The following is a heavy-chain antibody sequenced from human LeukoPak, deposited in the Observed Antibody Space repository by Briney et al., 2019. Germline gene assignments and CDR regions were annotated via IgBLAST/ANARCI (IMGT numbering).Heavy chain of an antibody. D-gene: IGHD1-26*01. J-gene: IGHJ4*02. V-gene: IGHV3-30*02. CDR2: IRYDGSSK. Sequence: GGSLRLSCVASGFTFSNYGMHWVRQAPGKGLEWVAFIRYDGSSKYYVDSVKGRFTISRDKSKNTLYLQMNSLRAEDTAVYYCAKLSVGATRVGVYWGQGTLVTVSS. CDR3: AKLSVGATRVGVY. CDR1: GFTFSNYG.